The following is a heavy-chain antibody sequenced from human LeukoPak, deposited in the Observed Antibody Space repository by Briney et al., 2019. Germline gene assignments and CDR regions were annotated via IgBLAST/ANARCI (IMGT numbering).Heavy chain of an antibody. CDR1: GGSVSSNFYY. J-gene: IGHJ4*02. V-gene: IGHV4-61*01. CDR3: ASIAKLEIDY. D-gene: IGHD1-1*01. Sequence: SQTLSLTCDVSGGSVSSNFYYWSWIRQPPGKGLEWVGYIHNSGRTSYNPSLKSRLTISERTSRNQFSLKLRSLTPPGTAVYFCASIAKLEIDYWGQGTLVTVSS. CDR2: IHNSGRT.